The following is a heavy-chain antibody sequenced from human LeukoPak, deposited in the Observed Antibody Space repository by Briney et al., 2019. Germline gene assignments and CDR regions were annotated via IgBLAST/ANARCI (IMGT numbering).Heavy chain of an antibody. CDR2: IKQDGSEK. CDR3: ARASYDFWSGYYTGSYYYGMDV. CDR1: GFTFNNYA. J-gene: IGHJ6*02. D-gene: IGHD3-3*01. V-gene: IGHV3-7*03. Sequence: PGGSLRLSCAVSGFTFNNYAMSWVRQAPGKGLEWVANIKQDGSEKYYVDSVKGRFTISRDNAKNSLYLQMNSLRAEDTAVYYCARASYDFWSGYYTGSYYYGMDVWGQGTTVTVSS.